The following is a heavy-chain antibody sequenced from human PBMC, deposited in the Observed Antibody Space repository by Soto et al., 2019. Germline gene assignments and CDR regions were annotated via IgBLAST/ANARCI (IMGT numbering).Heavy chain of an antibody. CDR2: IYADGTT. Sequence: SETLSLTCTVSGGSIGSGGYYWSWIRQLPGKGLEWIGYIYADGTTSYNPSLESRVSFSLDTSATQFSLTMRSVTAADTAVYYCACTLFYFGSESFPPKDYWGHGILVTVSS. CDR3: ACTLFYFGSESFPPKDY. V-gene: IGHV4-31*03. D-gene: IGHD3-10*01. CDR1: GGSIGSGGYY. J-gene: IGHJ4*01.